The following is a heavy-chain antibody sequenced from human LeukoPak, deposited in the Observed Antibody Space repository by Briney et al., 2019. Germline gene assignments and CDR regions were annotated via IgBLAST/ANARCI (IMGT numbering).Heavy chain of an antibody. Sequence: GGSLRLSCAAAGFTFSNYVMSWVRQAPGKGLEWVSYINHNGEMIFYPDFVKGRFTISRDNAKNSLYLQMNSLRDEDTAVYYCAKDPDAGYDFWSGYYYFDYWGQGTLVTVSS. CDR1: GFTFSNYV. D-gene: IGHD3-3*01. CDR2: INHNGEMI. CDR3: AKDPDAGYDFWSGYYYFDY. J-gene: IGHJ4*02. V-gene: IGHV3-48*03.